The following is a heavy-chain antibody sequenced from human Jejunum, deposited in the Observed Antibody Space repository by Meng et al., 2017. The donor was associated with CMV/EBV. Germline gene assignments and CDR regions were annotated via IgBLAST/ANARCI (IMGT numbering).Heavy chain of an antibody. Sequence: TYAMNWVRQAPGKGLEWVSVISGSGDSTYYPDSVKGRFTISRDNSQNTLYLHMSSLRAEDTAVYFCAKGGTLNVVVPDASWAIGYWGQGTRVTVSS. CDR3: AKGGTLNVVVPDASWAIGY. D-gene: IGHD2-2*01. CDR2: ISGSGDST. V-gene: IGHV3-23*01. J-gene: IGHJ4*02. CDR1: TYA.